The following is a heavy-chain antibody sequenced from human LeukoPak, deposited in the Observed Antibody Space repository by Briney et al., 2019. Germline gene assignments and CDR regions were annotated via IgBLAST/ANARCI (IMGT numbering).Heavy chain of an antibody. Sequence: SETLSLTCTVSGGSVSSGSHYWSWIRQPPGKGLEWIGYIYYSGSTNYNPSLKSRVTISVDTSKNQFSLKLSSVTAADTAVYYCARDLWLDYWGQGTLVTVSS. CDR1: GGSVSSGSHY. CDR2: IYYSGST. D-gene: IGHD3-10*01. CDR3: ARDLWLDY. V-gene: IGHV4-61*01. J-gene: IGHJ4*02.